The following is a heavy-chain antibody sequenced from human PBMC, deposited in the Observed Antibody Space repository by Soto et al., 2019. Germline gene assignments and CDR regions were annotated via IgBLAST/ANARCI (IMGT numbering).Heavy chain of an antibody. CDR2: VSGSGDST. Sequence: ELQVLESGGGLVQPGGSLRLTCAASGFTLSDYGTSWVRQAPGKGLEWVSVVSGSGDSTYYTDSVKGRFTISRDSSKNTVCLQMNSLRAEDTAVYYCATSNYGERDWGQGTLVTVSS. CDR3: ATSNYGERD. J-gene: IGHJ4*02. CDR1: GFTLSDYG. V-gene: IGHV3-23*01. D-gene: IGHD3-10*01.